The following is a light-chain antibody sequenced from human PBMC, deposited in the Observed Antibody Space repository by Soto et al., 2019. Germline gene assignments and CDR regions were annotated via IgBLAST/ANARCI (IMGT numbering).Light chain of an antibody. J-gene: IGKJ5*01. V-gene: IGKV3D-20*02. CDR3: QQRSNWPPIT. CDR1: PRLSSDY. Sequence: VPMQSPDTLSLSLGERATLSCRASPRLSSDYLAWYQHKPGQAPRLPIYGASNRATGIPDRFSGSGSGTDFILTISSLEPEDFAVYDCQQRSNWPPITFGQGTRLEI. CDR2: GAS.